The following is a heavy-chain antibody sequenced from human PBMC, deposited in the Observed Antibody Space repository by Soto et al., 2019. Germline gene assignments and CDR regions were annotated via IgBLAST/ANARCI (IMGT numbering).Heavy chain of an antibody. D-gene: IGHD5-12*01. CDR3: ARGGRGYSGYAPFDY. V-gene: IGHV4-34*01. Sequence: PSETLSLTCAVYGGSFSGYYWSWIRQPPGKGLEWIGEINHSGSTNYNPSLKSRVTISVDTSKNQFSLKLSSVTAADTAVYYCARGGRGYSGYAPFDYWGQGTLVTVSS. CDR1: GGSFSGYY. CDR2: INHSGST. J-gene: IGHJ4*02.